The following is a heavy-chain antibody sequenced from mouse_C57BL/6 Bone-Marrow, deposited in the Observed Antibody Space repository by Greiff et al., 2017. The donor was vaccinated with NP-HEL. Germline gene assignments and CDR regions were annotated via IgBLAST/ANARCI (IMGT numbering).Heavy chain of an antibody. V-gene: IGHV2-2*01. CDR3: ARKGGIYYDYDGGAMDC. D-gene: IGHD2-4*01. J-gene: IGHJ4*01. CDR1: GFSLTSYG. CDR2: IWSGGST. Sequence: VQLQQSGPGLVQPSQSLSITCTVSGFSLTSYGVHWVRQSPGKGLEWLGVIWSGGSTDYNAAFISSLSISTDNSKSQVFFKMNSLQADDTAMYYCARKGGIYYDYDGGAMDCWGQGTSVTVSS.